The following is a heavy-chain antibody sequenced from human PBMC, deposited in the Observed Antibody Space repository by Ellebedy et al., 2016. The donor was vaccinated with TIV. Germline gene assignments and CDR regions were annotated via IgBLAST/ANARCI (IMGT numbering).Heavy chain of an antibody. V-gene: IGHV3-7*01. J-gene: IGHJ3*02. CDR2: INQLGSQS. Sequence: GGSLRLSCVGSGFSFRSYWMSWVRQAPGKGLEWVANINQLGSQSYYVDSVKGRFTISRDNAKNSLFLQMNTLRAEDTAIYYCATDGSYGDYLSPSHAFAIWGQGTMVTVSS. CDR3: ATDGSYGDYLSPSHAFAI. CDR1: GFSFRSYW. D-gene: IGHD4-17*01.